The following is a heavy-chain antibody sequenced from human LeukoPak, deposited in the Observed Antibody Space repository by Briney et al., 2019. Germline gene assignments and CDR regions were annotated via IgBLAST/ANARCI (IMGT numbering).Heavy chain of an antibody. D-gene: IGHD2-2*03. V-gene: IGHV4-31*03. CDR2: IYYSGST. CDR3: ARDAVGTGYGTDV. CDR1: GGSISSGGYY. J-gene: IGHJ6*02. Sequence: SETLSLTCTVSGGSISSGGYYWSWIRQHPGKGLEWLGYIYYSGSTYYNPSLKSRVTISVDTSKNQFSLKLRSVTAADTAVYYCARDAVGTGYGTDVWGQGTTVTVSS.